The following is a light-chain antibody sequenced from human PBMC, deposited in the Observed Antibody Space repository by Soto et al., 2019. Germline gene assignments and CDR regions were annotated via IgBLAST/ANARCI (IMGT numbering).Light chain of an antibody. CDR2: DVT. Sequence: QSALTQSPSASGSPGQSVTISCTGTSSDIGGYNSVSWYQQHPGNATKVMIYDVTKRPSGVPDRFSGSKSGNTASLTVSALQAEDEADYYCSSYTDRKHLVFGTGTKLTVL. CDR3: SSYTDRKHLV. V-gene: IGLV2-8*01. J-gene: IGLJ1*01. CDR1: SSDIGGYNS.